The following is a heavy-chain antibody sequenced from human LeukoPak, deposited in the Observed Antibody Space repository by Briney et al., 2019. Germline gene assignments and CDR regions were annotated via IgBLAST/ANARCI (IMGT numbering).Heavy chain of an antibody. Sequence: SETLSLTCTVSDGSISSSGYYWGWIRQPPGKGLEWIGSIYSSGSTYYNPSLKSRVTISVDTSNNQFSLKLSPVTAADTAVYYCARGDSGYGSPNGYWGQGTLVTVSS. V-gene: IGHV4-39*01. CDR3: ARGDSGYGSPNGY. CDR2: IYSSGST. CDR1: DGSISSSGYY. J-gene: IGHJ4*02. D-gene: IGHD5-12*01.